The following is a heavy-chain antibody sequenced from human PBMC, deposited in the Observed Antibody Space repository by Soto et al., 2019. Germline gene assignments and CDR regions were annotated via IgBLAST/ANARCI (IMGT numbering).Heavy chain of an antibody. V-gene: IGHV4-4*02. CDR1: GGSISNNHW. Sequence: SETLSLTCAVSGGSISNNHWWSWVRQPPGGALEWIGEISHSGSTHFNPSLKSRVTISMDKSKNHFSLRLSSVTAADTAMYYCARAVGGLPFDYWGQGTLVTSPQ. CDR2: ISHSGST. D-gene: IGHD6-19*01. J-gene: IGHJ4*02. CDR3: ARAVGGLPFDY.